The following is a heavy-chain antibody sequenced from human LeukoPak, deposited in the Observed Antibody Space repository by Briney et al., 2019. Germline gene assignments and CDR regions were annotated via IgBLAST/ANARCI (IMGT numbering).Heavy chain of an antibody. J-gene: IGHJ4*02. D-gene: IGHD7-27*01. Sequence: SETLSLTCTVSGGSISSEHWSWIRQPPGKGLEWIGYILYSVTTKYNPSLKSRVTISLDTSKNQFSLKLSSVTAADTAVYYCARESLGNLDYWGQGTLVTVSS. V-gene: IGHV4-59*01. CDR2: ILYSVTT. CDR1: GGSISSEH. CDR3: ARESLGNLDY.